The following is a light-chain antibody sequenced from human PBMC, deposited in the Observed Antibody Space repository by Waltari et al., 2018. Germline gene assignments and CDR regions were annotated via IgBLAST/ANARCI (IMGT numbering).Light chain of an antibody. CDR1: SRDVGSYNL. J-gene: IGLJ3*02. CDR2: EGS. CDR3: CSYAGSSIWV. V-gene: IGLV2-23*01. Sequence: QSALTQPASVSGSPGQSTTISCTGTSRDVGSYNLVSWDQQHPGKAPKPMIYEGSKRPSGVSNRFSGSKSGNTASLTISGLQAEDEADYYCCSYAGSSIWVFGGGTKLTVL.